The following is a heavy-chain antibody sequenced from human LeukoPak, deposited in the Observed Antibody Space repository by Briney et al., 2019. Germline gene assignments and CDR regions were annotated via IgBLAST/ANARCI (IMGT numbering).Heavy chain of an antibody. D-gene: IGHD3-22*01. CDR3: AREERGYLYYFDC. V-gene: IGHV4-31*01. CDR2: IYYTGST. J-gene: IGHJ4*02. Sequence: SETLSLTCTVAGGSISSGGYFWSWIRQHPGKYLEWIGYIYYTGSTYDNPSLKSPVHMSLDTSKNQFSLKLSSVTAEDTAVYYCAREERGYLYYFDCWGQGTLVTVSS. CDR1: GGSISSGGYF.